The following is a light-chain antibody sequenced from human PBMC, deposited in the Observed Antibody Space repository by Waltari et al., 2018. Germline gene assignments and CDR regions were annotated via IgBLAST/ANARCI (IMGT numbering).Light chain of an antibody. J-gene: IGKJ2*01. CDR3: QQYNNWPPPYA. CDR1: QSVSTF. CDR2: GTF. V-gene: IGKV3-15*01. Sequence: ERVLTQSPAILSVSPGEVVTLSCRASQSVSTFLAWYQQKPGQAPRLLIYGTFTRATGVSARFSGSGYGTEFTLTITNLQSEDSAVYYCQQYNNWPPPYAFGQGTKLEIK.